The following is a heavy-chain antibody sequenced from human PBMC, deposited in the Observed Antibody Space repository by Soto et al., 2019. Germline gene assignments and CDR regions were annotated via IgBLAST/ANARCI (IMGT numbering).Heavy chain of an antibody. CDR1: GFTFSSYA. CDR3: AKEAGYCSSTSCYLYYYYGMDV. Sequence: GGSLRLSCAASGFTFSSYAMNWVRQAPGKGLEWVSAISGSGGSTYYADSVKGRFTISRDNSKNTLYLQMNSLRAEDTAVYYCAKEAGYCSSTSCYLYYYYGMDVWGQGTTVTVSS. V-gene: IGHV3-23*01. CDR2: ISGSGGST. D-gene: IGHD2-2*01. J-gene: IGHJ6*02.